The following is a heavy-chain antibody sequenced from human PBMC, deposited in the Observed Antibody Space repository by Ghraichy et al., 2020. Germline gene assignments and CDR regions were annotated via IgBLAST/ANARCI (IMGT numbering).Heavy chain of an antibody. D-gene: IGHD6-13*01. CDR3: ARPQTGCSRSTYWYFDL. J-gene: IGHJ2*01. V-gene: IGHV3-7*01. CDR2: IKQDGSEK. Sequence: WGSLRLSCAASGFTFSSYWMSWVRQAPGKGLEWVANIKQDGSEKYFLDSVKGRFTISRDNARNSLYLQVNSLRAEDTAVYYCARPQTGCSRSTYWYFDLWGRGTLVTVSP. CDR1: GFTFSSYW.